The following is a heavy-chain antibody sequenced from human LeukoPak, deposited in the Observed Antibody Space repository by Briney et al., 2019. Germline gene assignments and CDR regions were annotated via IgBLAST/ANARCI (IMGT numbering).Heavy chain of an antibody. J-gene: IGHJ4*02. CDR1: GYSFTGYY. CDR2: INPNSGDT. Sequence: ASLKVSCKASGYSFTGYYMHWVRQAPGQGLEWMGWINPNSGDTNYAQKFQGRVTMTRDTSISTAYLELSSLRSDDTAVYYCARDLAAAGRLYYFDYWGQGTLVTVSS. V-gene: IGHV1-2*02. CDR3: ARDLAAAGRLYYFDY. D-gene: IGHD6-13*01.